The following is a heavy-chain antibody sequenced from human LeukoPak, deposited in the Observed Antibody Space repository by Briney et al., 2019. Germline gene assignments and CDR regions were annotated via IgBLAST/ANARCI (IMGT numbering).Heavy chain of an antibody. V-gene: IGHV4-59*08. Sequence: SETLSLTCTVSGGSISSYYWRWIRQPPGKGLEWIGFIFYSGSTNCNPSLKSRVTISLDTSKNQCSLKLSSVTAADTALYYCARSYSVSYSMGYWGQGTLVTVSS. D-gene: IGHD1-26*01. CDR2: IFYSGST. J-gene: IGHJ4*02. CDR1: GGSISSYY. CDR3: ARSYSVSYSMGY.